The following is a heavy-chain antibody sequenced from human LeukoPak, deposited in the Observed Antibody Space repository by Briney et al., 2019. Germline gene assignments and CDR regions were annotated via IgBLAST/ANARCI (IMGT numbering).Heavy chain of an antibody. Sequence: ASVKVSCKVSGYTLTELSMHWVRQAPGKGLEWMGGFDPEDGETIYAQKFQGRVTFTRDTSISTAYMELNNLRSDDTAVYYCARETTTNDGVFDYWGQGTLVIVSS. CDR2: FDPEDGET. D-gene: IGHD4-11*01. J-gene: IGHJ4*02. CDR3: ARETTTNDGVFDY. V-gene: IGHV1-24*01. CDR1: GYTLTELS.